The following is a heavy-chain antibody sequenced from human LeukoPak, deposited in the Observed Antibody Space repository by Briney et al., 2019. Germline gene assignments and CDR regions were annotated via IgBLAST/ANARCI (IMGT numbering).Heavy chain of an antibody. D-gene: IGHD6-19*01. CDR1: GGSFSGYY. CDR3: ASLRSGWYASFDY. CDR2: INHSGST. Sequence: SEALSLTCAVYGGSFSGYYWSWIRQPPGEGLEWIGEINHSGSTNYNPPLKSRVTISVDTSKNQFSLKLSSVTAADTSVYYCASLRSGWYASFDYWGQGTLVTVSS. V-gene: IGHV4-34*01. J-gene: IGHJ4*02.